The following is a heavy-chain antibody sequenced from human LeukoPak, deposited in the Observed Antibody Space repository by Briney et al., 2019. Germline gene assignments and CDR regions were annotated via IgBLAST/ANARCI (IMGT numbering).Heavy chain of an antibody. CDR1: GYSISSGYY. D-gene: IGHD3-22*01. CDR3: AREIPGETDSSGYLFDY. CDR2: IYYSGST. J-gene: IGHJ4*02. Sequence: SETLSLTCTVSGYSISSGYYWGWIRQPPGKGLEWIGSIYYSGSTHYNPSLKSRVTISVDTSKNQFSLKLSSVTAADTAVYYCAREIPGETDSSGYLFDYWGQGTLVTVSS. V-gene: IGHV4-38-2*02.